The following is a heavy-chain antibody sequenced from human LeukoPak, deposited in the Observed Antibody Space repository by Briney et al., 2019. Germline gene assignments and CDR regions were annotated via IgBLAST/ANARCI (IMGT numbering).Heavy chain of an antibody. J-gene: IGHJ6*03. D-gene: IGHD2-8*01. CDR2: ISGSGDST. CDR3: AKDRCSNGIGCYYYYMDV. V-gene: IGHV3-23*01. Sequence: GGSLRLSCAASGFTFSIYAMSWVRQAPGKGLEWVSGISGSGDSTYYADSVKGRFSISRDSSKNILYLQMNSLRAEDTAVYYCAKDRCSNGIGCYYYYMDVWGKGTTVTISS. CDR1: GFTFSIYA.